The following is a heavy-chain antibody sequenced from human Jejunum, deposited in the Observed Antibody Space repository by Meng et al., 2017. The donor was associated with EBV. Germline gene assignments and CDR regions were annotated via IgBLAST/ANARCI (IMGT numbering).Heavy chain of an antibody. CDR3: ARAGNYRFDY. D-gene: IGHD1-7*01. J-gene: IGHJ4*02. CDR1: GFMFSSSW. V-gene: IGHV3-74*01. Sequence: EVRLGESXGGLVQPGXSRRLSCATSGFMFSSSWMHWVRQAPGKGPVWVSRINSDGSTINYADSVKGRFTISRDNAKNTLYLQMNSLRVEDTAVYYCARAGNYRFDYWGQGALVTVSS. CDR2: INSDGSTI.